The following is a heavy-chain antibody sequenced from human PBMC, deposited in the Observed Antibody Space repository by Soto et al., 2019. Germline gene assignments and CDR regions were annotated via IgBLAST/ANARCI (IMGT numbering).Heavy chain of an antibody. CDR3: AKAWRAMDFGWFLSTWGDHWFGT. CDR2: NSGSGGRQ. V-gene: IGHV3-23*01. D-gene: IGHD3-9*01. CDR1: GFTFSSYA. Sequence: PGGSLRLSCAASGFTFSSYAFSWVRQAPGKGPEWASANSGSGGRQYYADSVESPFTNTRENTKNPLYLQMSSRRGEDTAVYYCAKAWRAMDFGWFLSTWGDHWFGTWGRETLVAVSS. J-gene: IGHJ5*02.